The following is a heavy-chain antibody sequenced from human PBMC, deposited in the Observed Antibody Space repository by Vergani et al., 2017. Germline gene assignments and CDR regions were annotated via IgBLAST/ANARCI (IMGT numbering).Heavy chain of an antibody. CDR3: AKANPRNSGYDYRYYYHAMDV. V-gene: IGHV3-23*01. D-gene: IGHD5-12*01. CDR1: GFTFNHYA. J-gene: IGHJ6*02. CDR2: ISGSGGST. Sequence: EVQLLESGGDLVQPGGSLILSCAASGFTFNHYAMNWVRQAPGKGLEWVSGISGSGGSTYYAGSVKGRFTISRDSAKNTLYLQMNRLSAGATAVYYCAKANPRNSGYDYRYYYHAMDVWGQGTTVTVSS.